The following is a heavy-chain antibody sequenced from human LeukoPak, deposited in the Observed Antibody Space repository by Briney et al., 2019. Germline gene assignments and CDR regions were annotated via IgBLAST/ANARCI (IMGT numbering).Heavy chain of an antibody. D-gene: IGHD3-3*01. CDR2: IKGDGSAK. J-gene: IGHJ6*03. V-gene: IGHV3-7*01. CDR1: GFIFRRNW. CDR3: ATTYYDFWSGSDYYYMDV. Sequence: GGSLRLSCVGSGFIFRRNWMSWVRQAPGKGLEWVANIKGDGSAKNYVDSVKGRFTISRDNSKNTLYLQMNSLRAEDTAVYYCATTYYDFWSGSDYYYMDVWGKGTTVTVSS.